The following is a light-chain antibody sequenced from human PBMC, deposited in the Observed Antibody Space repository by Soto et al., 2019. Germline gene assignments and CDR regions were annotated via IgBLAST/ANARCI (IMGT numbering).Light chain of an antibody. CDR2: DAS. V-gene: IGKV1-33*01. CDR3: QQYDNLPLT. J-gene: IGKJ4*01. CDR1: QSISSW. Sequence: IQMTQSAATLSASVGDRITITCRDSQSISSWLAWFQQKPGKAPKLLIYDASNLETGVPSRFSGSGSGTDFTFTISSLQPEDIATYYCQQYDNLPLTFGGGTKVDIK.